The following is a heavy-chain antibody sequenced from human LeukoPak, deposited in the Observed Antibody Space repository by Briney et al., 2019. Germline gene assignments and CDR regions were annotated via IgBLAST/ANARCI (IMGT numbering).Heavy chain of an antibody. CDR1: GGSISSGGYY. J-gene: IGHJ3*02. V-gene: IGHV4-30-2*01. Sequence: SQTLSLTCTVSGGSISSGGYYWSWIRQPPGKGLEWIGYIYHSGSTYYNPSLKSRVTISVDRSKNQFSLKLSSVTAADTAVYYCARGRTTGTTDAFDIWGQGTMVTVSS. D-gene: IGHD1-1*01. CDR3: ARGRTTGTTDAFDI. CDR2: IYHSGST.